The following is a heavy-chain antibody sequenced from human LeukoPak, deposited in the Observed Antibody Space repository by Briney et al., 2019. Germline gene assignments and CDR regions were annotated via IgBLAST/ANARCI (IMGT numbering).Heavy chain of an antibody. D-gene: IGHD6-19*01. Sequence: PSETLSLTCTVSGGSISSGSYYWSWIRQPAGKGLEWIGRIYTSGSTNYNPSLKSRVTMSLDTSKNQFSLKLSSVTAADTAVYYCTRGTDITVAGNFWGQGALVTVSS. J-gene: IGHJ4*02. CDR2: IYTSGST. CDR1: GGSISSGSYY. V-gene: IGHV4-61*02. CDR3: TRGTDITVAGNF.